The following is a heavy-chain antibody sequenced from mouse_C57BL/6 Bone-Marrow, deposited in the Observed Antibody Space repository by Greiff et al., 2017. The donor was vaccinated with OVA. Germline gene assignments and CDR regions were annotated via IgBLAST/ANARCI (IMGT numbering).Heavy chain of an antibody. D-gene: IGHD1-1*01. CDR1: GFSLTSYA. V-gene: IGHV2-9-1*01. CDR2: IWTGGGT. J-gene: IGHJ3*01. CDR3: ARNPSYYGNLQFAY. Sequence: VKLVESGPGLVAPSQSLSLTCTVSGFSLTSYAISWVRQPPGKGLEWLGVIWTGGGTNYNSALKSRLSISKDNSKSQVFLKMNSLQTDDTARYYCARNPSYYGNLQFAYWGQGTLVTVSA.